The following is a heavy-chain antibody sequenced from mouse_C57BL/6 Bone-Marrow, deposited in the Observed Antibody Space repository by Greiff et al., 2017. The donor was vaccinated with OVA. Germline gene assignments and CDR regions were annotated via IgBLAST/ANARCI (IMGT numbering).Heavy chain of an antibody. J-gene: IGHJ2*01. Sequence: DVKLVESGGGLVKPGGSLKLSCAASGFTFSSYAMSWVRQTPEKRLEWVATISDGGSYTYYPDNVKGRFTISRDNAKNNLYLQMSHLKSEDTAMYYCARERDGDYWGQGTTLTVSS. CDR2: ISDGGSYT. D-gene: IGHD3-3*01. CDR3: ARERDGDY. V-gene: IGHV5-4*01. CDR1: GFTFSSYA.